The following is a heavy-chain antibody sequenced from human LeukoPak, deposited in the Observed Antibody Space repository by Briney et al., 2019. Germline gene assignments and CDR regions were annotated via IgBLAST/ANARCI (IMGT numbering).Heavy chain of an antibody. J-gene: IGHJ6*02. CDR2: IYYSGST. CDR3: ARGPFVVVPAARDYYYYYGMDV. V-gene: IGHV4-39*01. Sequence: PSQTLSLTCTVSGGSISSGDYYWSWIRQPPGKGLEWIGSIYYSGSTYYNPSLKSRVTISVDTSKNQFSLKLSSVTAADTAVYYCARGPFVVVPAARDYYYYYGMDVWGQGTTVTVSS. D-gene: IGHD2-2*01. CDR1: GGSISSGDYY.